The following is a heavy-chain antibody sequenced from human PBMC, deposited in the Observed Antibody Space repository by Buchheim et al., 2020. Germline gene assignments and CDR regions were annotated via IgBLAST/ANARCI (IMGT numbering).Heavy chain of an antibody. CDR2: FGSVGSTI. J-gene: IGHJ4*02. CDR1: GFTFSAFE. V-gene: IGHV3-48*03. Sequence: EVQLVESGGGLVQPGGSLRLSCAASGFTFSAFELNWVRQAPGKGMEWGSYFGSVGSTIFYAASVRGRFTIYRDNAKNSLYLQMNSLRAEDSAIDYCARAIIAASFDYWGQGTL. D-gene: IGHD6-25*01. CDR3: ARAIIAASFDY.